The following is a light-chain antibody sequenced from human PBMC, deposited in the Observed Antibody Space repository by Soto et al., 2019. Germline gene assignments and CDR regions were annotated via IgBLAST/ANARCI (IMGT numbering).Light chain of an antibody. CDR3: QQRSSAIT. Sequence: DIVMTQSPASLCVCPGERDSLXCRASQSVCSDVAWYQQRAGQARRLLIYGASTRDTGITARFSGSGYGKEFNITISSLEPEDFAVYECQQRSSAITFGQGTRLEIK. J-gene: IGKJ5*01. CDR1: QSVCSD. V-gene: IGKV3-15*01. CDR2: GAS.